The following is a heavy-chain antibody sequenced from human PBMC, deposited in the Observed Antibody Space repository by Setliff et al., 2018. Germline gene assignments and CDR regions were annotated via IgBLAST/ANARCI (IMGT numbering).Heavy chain of an antibody. CDR1: GFTFSTFA. CDR3: AKDRHREGGIPKYFDY. CDR2: IWFDGSNE. D-gene: IGHD2-21*01. V-gene: IGHV3-33*06. Sequence: GGSLRLSCEATGFTFSTFAIHWVRQAPGKGLEWLALIWFDGSNEYYEDSVKGRFTISRDNSKNMAYLEMNRLRAEDTAVYFCAKDRHREGGIPKYFDYWGQGTLVTVSS. J-gene: IGHJ4*02.